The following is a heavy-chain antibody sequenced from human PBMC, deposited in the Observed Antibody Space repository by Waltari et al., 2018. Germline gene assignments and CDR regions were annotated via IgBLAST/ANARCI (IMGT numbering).Heavy chain of an antibody. J-gene: IGHJ4*02. CDR3: TTDSARIQLWLRGGDY. CDR1: GFTFSNAW. Sequence: EVQLVESGGGLVKPGGSLRLSCAASGFTFSNAWMSWVRQAPGKGLEWVGRIKSKTDSGTTDYAAPVKGRFTISRDDSKNTLYLQMNSLKTEDTAVYYCTTDSARIQLWLRGGDYWGQGTLVTVSS. D-gene: IGHD5-18*01. V-gene: IGHV3-15*01. CDR2: IKSKTDSGTT.